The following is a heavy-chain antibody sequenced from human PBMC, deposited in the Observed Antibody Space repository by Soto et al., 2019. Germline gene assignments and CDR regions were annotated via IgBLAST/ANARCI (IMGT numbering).Heavy chain of an antibody. Sequence: QVQLVQSGAEVKKPGASVKVSCKASGYTFTSYGISWVRQAPGQGLEWMGWISAYNGNTNYAQKLQGRVTMTTDTSPSTAYMELRRLRSNDTAVDYWARDLEYCGGDWYSRAPDYWGQGTLVTVSS. CDR1: GYTFTSYG. V-gene: IGHV1-18*01. CDR3: ARDLEYCGGDWYSRAPDY. CDR2: ISAYNGNT. D-gene: IGHD2-21*02. J-gene: IGHJ4*02.